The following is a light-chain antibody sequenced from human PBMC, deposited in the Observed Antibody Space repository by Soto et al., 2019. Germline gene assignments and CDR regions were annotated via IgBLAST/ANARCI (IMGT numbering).Light chain of an antibody. CDR2: TAS. CDR1: QGVSTW. Sequence: DIQMTQSPSSVSASVGDRVTITCRASQGVSTWLAWYQQKPGKAHNLLIYTASSLQSGVPSRFSGSGSGTDFTLTIRSLQPEDFATYYCQQTTTFPLTFGGGTKVEI. V-gene: IGKV1D-12*01. J-gene: IGKJ4*01. CDR3: QQTTTFPLT.